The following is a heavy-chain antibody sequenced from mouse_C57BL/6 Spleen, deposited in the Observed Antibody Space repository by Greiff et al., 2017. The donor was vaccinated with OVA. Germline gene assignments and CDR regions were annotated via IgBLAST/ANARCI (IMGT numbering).Heavy chain of an antibody. V-gene: IGHV14-3*01. CDR1: GFNIKNTY. D-gene: IGHD1-1*01. J-gene: IGHJ4*01. CDR2: IDPANGNT. CDR3: TRYYYGSSDYAMDY. Sequence: VQLQQSVAELVRPGASVKLSCTASGFNIKNTYMHWVKQRPEQGLEWIGRIDPANGNTKYAPKFKGKATITAETSSNTAYLQLSSLTSEDTAIYYCTRYYYGSSDYAMDYWGQGTSVTVSS.